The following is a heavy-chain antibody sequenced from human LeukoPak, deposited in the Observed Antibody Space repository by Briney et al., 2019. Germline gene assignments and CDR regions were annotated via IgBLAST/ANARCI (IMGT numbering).Heavy chain of an antibody. CDR2: IYHSGST. D-gene: IGHD1-26*01. CDR3: ARGLWELTPGY. CDR1: GGSISSGGYS. V-gene: IGHV4-30-2*01. J-gene: IGHJ4*02. Sequence: PSQTLSLTCAVSGGSISSGGYSWSWIRQPPGKGLEWIGYIYHSGSTYYNPSLKSRVTISVDRSKNQFSLKLSSVTAADTAVYYCARGLWELTPGYWGQGTLVTVSS.